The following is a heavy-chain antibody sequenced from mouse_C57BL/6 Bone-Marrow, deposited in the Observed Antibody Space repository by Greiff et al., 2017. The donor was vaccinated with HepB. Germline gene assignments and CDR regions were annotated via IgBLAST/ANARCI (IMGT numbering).Heavy chain of an antibody. CDR1: GFTFSDYG. CDR2: ISSGSSTI. D-gene: IGHD1-1*01. CDR3: ARETSGSSYYFDV. V-gene: IGHV5-17*01. Sequence: EVKVVESGGGLVKPGGSLKLSCAASGFTFSDYGMHWVRQAPEKGLEWVAYISSGSSTIYYADTVKGRFTISRDNAKNTLFLQMTSLRSEDTAMYYCARETSGSSYYFDVWGTGTTVTVSS. J-gene: IGHJ1*03.